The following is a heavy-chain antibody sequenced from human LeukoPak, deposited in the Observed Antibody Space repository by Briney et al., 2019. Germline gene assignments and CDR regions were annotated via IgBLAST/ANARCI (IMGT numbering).Heavy chain of an antibody. V-gene: IGHV4-59*01. Sequence: PSETLSLTCTVSGGSISGYYWSWIRQPPGEGLEWIGYIYSSGSTNYNPSLGSRVTVSVDTSKNQFSLQLSSVTAADTAVYYCARFAYCGGHCWYYFDYWGQGTLVTVSP. CDR1: GGSISGYY. J-gene: IGHJ4*02. D-gene: IGHD2-21*02. CDR3: ARFAYCGGHCWYYFDY. CDR2: IYSSGST.